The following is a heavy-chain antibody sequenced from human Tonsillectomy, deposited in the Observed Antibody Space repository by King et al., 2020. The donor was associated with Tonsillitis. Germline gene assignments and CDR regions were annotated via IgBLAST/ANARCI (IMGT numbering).Heavy chain of an antibody. CDR3: SAGPDPRFGELLYHVEVDY. CDR1: GLTFSNAW. Sequence: VQLVESGGGLVKPGGSLRLSCAASGLTFSNAWMSWVRQAPGKGLEWVGRIKTKTDGGTPDYAAPVKGRFTISRDDSKNTLFLQMNSLKTEDTAVYYCSAGPDPRFGELLYHVEVDYWGQGTLGTFSS. V-gene: IGHV3-15*01. CDR2: IKTKTDGGTP. J-gene: IGHJ4*02. D-gene: IGHD3-10*01.